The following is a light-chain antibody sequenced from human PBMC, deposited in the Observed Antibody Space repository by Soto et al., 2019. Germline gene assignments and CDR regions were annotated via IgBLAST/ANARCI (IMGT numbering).Light chain of an antibody. CDR1: SSDVGYYNY. V-gene: IGLV2-14*01. J-gene: IGLJ1*01. CDR3: SSYTSSSTYV. Sequence: QSALTQPASVSGSPGQSIAISCTGTSSDVGYYNYVSWYQQHPGKAPKVMIYDVNNRPSGVSDRFSGSKSGNTASLTISGLQAEDEADYYCSSYTSSSTYVFGTGTKRTVL. CDR2: DVN.